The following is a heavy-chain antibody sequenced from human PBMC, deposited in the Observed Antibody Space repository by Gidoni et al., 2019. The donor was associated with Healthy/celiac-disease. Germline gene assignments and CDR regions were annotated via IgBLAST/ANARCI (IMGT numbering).Heavy chain of an antibody. V-gene: IGHV2-5*02. CDR1: GFSLSTSGVG. D-gene: IGHD3-22*01. CDR3: ARYYDSSGYLDY. Sequence: QITLKESGPTLVKPTQTLTLTCTFSGFSLSTSGVGVGWIRHPPGKALEWLALIYWDDDKRYSPSLKSRLTITKDTSKNQVVLTMTNMDPVDTATHYCARYYDSSGYLDYWGQGTLVTVSS. J-gene: IGHJ4*02. CDR2: IYWDDDK.